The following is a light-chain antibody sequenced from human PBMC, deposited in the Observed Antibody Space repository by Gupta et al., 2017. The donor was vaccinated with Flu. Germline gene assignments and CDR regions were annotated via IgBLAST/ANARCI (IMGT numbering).Light chain of an antibody. CDR2: NDN. CDR1: NLGGKS. CDR3: QGWDSSSDHFV. V-gene: IGLV3-21*02. J-gene: IGLJ1*01. Sequence: SYVLTQPPSVSVAPGQQDRIGCGGNNLGGKSVHWYHQRPGQAPVLVVYNDNDRPSGIPERFSSSNSGNTATLTNSRVEAGDEADYYCQGWDSSSDHFVFGTGTQVTVL.